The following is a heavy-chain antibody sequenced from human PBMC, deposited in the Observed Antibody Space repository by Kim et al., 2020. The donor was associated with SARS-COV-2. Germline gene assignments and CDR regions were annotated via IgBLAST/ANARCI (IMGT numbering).Heavy chain of an antibody. CDR1: GFTFSSYA. V-gene: IGHV3-30*04. CDR3: ARELTYYGMDV. Sequence: GGSLRLSCAASGFTFSSYAMHWVRQAPGKGLEWVAVISYDGSNKYYADSVKGRFTISRDNSKNTLYLQMNSLRTEDTSVYYCARELTYYGMDVWGQGTTVTVSS. J-gene: IGHJ6*02. D-gene: IGHD7-27*01. CDR2: ISYDGSNK.